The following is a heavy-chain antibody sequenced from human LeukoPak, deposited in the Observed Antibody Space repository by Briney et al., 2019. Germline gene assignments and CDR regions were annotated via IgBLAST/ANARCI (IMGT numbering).Heavy chain of an antibody. CDR2: ISVSGGST. D-gene: IGHD3-22*01. CDR1: GFTFSKYD. CDR3: AKSNYFDSGGYYFFDY. J-gene: IGHJ4*02. Sequence: PGGSLRLSCAASGFTFSKYDMGWVRQAPGKGLEWVSGISVSGGSTNYADSVKGRFTISRDNSKNTLYLQMNSLRAEDTAVYYCAKSNYFDSGGYYFFDYWGQGTLVTVSS. V-gene: IGHV3-23*01.